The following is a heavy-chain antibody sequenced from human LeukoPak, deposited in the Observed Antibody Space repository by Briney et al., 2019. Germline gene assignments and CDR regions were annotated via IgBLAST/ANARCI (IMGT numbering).Heavy chain of an antibody. CDR1: GASISSTTYY. J-gene: IGHJ4*02. CDR3: ARDNDFWSDYYRLFDY. CDR2: IYYSGST. Sequence: SETLSLTCTVSGASISSTTYYWGWIRQPPRKGLEWIASIYYSGSTYYNPSLKSRVTISVDTSKNQFSLKLSSVTAADTAVYYCARDNDFWSDYYRLFDYWGQGTLVTVSS. D-gene: IGHD3-3*01. V-gene: IGHV4-39*07.